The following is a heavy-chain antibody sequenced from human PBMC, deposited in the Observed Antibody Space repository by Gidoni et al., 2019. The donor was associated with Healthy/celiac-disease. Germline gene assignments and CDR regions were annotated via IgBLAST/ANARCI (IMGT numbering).Heavy chain of an antibody. J-gene: IGHJ6*02. V-gene: IGHV1-69*02. Sequence: QVQLVQSGAEVKKPGSSVKVSCKASGGTFSSYTISWGRQAPGQGLEWMGRIIPILSIANYAQKFQGRVTITADKSTSTAYMELSSLRSEDTAVYYCARGGHGGSSWTSSRDHLGMDVWGQGTTVTVSS. CDR3: ARGGHGGSSWTSSRDHLGMDV. CDR1: GGTFSSYT. CDR2: IIPILSIA. D-gene: IGHD6-13*01.